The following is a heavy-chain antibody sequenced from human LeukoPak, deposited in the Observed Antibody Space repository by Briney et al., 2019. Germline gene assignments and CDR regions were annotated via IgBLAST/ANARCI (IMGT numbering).Heavy chain of an antibody. Sequence: ASVKVSCKASGGTFSSYTTSWVRQAPGQGLEWMGRIIPILGIANYAQKFQGRVTITADKSTSTAYMELSSLRSEDTAVYYCARDQRSCSGGSCYPPEDAFDIWGQGTMVTVSS. D-gene: IGHD2-15*01. V-gene: IGHV1-69*04. CDR3: ARDQRSCSGGSCYPPEDAFDI. CDR1: GGTFSSYT. J-gene: IGHJ3*02. CDR2: IIPILGIA.